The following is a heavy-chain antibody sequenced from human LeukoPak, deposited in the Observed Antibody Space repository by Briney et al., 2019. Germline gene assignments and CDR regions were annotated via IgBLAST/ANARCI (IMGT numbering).Heavy chain of an antibody. J-gene: IGHJ4*02. V-gene: IGHV3-21*01. CDR1: GFTFSSYS. CDR2: ISSSSSYI. CDR3: ARSTFRWGHFDY. D-gene: IGHD2-21*02. Sequence: GGSLRLSCAASGFTFSSYSMNWVRQAPGKGLEWVSSISSSSSYIYYADSVKGRFTISRDNAKNSLYLQMNSLRAEDTAVYYCARSTFRWGHFDYWGQGTLVTVSS.